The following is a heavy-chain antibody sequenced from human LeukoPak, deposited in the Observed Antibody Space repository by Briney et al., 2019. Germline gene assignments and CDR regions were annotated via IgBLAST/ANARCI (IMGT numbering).Heavy chain of an antibody. CDR2: IYNSGRI. CDR1: GGSISDYY. V-gene: IGHV4-4*09. CDR3: ATLTPITATTGGY. D-gene: IGHD1-7*01. J-gene: IGHJ4*02. Sequence: SETLSLTCSVSGGSISDYYWSWIRQPPGKGLEWIGSIYNSGRINYSPPLKSRVTISVDTSKDQLPLKLNSVTAADTAVYYCATLTPITATTGGYWGQGTMVTVSS.